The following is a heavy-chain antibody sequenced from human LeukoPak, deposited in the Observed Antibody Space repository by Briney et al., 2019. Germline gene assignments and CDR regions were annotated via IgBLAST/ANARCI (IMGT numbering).Heavy chain of an antibody. CDR3: TTPIYCTGGVCYSFDFDY. J-gene: IGHJ4*02. CDR1: GFTFSNAW. V-gene: IGHV3-15*01. Sequence: PGGSLRLSCAASGFTFSNAWMSWVRQAPGKGLEWVGRIKSKTDGGTTDYAAPVKGRFTISRDDSKNTLYLQMNSLKTEDTAVYYCTTPIYCTGGVCYSFDFDYWGQGTLVTVSS. CDR2: IKSKTDGGTT. D-gene: IGHD2-8*02.